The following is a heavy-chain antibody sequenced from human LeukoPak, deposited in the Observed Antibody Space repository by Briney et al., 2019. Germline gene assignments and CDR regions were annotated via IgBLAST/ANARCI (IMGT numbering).Heavy chain of an antibody. CDR3: AKVKPVTMVRGVIIGFDY. CDR2: ISGSGGTT. CDR1: GFTFRSYA. J-gene: IGHJ4*02. V-gene: IGHV3-23*01. Sequence: GGSLRLSCAASGFTFRSYAMSWVRQAPGKGLYWVSSISGSGGTTFYADSVKGRFTISRDNSKNTLYLQMNSLRAEDTAVYYCAKVKPVTMVRGVIIGFDYWGQGTLVTVSS. D-gene: IGHD3-10*01.